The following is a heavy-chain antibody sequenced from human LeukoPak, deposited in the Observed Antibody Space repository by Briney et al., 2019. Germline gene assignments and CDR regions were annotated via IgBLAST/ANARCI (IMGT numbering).Heavy chain of an antibody. CDR1: GASISGSNYY. CDR3: AKSGGYGLIDY. D-gene: IGHD1-26*01. CDR2: IYSSGST. V-gene: IGHV4-39*01. J-gene: IGHJ4*02. Sequence: PSETLSLTCAVSGASISGSNYYWGWIRQPPGKGLEWIGNIYSSGSTYYNASLQSRVTISIDTSKNQFSLRLNSVTAADTAMYYCAKSGGYGLIDYXGQGTRVTVSS.